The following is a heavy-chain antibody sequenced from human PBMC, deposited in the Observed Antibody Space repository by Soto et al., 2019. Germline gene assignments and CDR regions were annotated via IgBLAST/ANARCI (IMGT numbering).Heavy chain of an antibody. CDR3: YGDHRSPSDY. V-gene: IGHV3-15*07. Sequence: EVQLVESGGGLVKPGWSLRLSCAASGFTFSNAWMNWVRQAPGRGLEWVGRIKSKTDDGTTDYAAPVKGRFTISRDDSKNTLYLQMNSLKTEDTAVYYCYGDHRSPSDYWGQGTLGTVSS. CDR2: IKSKTDDGTT. CDR1: GFTFSNAW. J-gene: IGHJ4*02. D-gene: IGHD4-17*01.